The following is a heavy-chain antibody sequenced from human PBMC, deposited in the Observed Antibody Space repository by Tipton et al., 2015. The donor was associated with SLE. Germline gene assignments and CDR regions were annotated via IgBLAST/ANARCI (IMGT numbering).Heavy chain of an antibody. D-gene: IGHD2-15*01. CDR2: IYTSGST. CDR3: ASLLLGYYYGMDV. Sequence: TLSLTCTVSGGSISSGSYYWSWIRQPAGKGLEWIGRIYTSGSTNYNPSLKSRVTISVDTSKNQFSLKLSSVTAADTAVYYCASLLLGYYYGMDVWGQGTTVTVSS. CDR1: GGSISSGSYY. J-gene: IGHJ6*02. V-gene: IGHV4-61*02.